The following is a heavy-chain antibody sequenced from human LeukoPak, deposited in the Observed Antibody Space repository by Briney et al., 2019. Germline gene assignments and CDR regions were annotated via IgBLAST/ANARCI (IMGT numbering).Heavy chain of an antibody. J-gene: IGHJ5*02. CDR2: IYYSGST. CDR1: GVSISSYY. D-gene: IGHD3-10*01. V-gene: IGHV4-59*01. CDR3: ARANLRGVQWMNWFDP. Sequence: RTSETLSLTCTVSGVSISSYYWSWIRQPPGKGLEWIGYIYYSGSTNYNPSLKSRVTISVDTSKNQFSLKLSSVTAADTAVYYCARANLRGVQWMNWFDPWGQGTLVTVSS.